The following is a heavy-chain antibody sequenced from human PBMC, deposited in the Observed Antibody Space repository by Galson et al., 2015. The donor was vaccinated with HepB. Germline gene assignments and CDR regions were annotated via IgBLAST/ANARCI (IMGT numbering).Heavy chain of an antibody. V-gene: IGHV4-39*01. CDR2: VSYSGTP. Sequence: ETLSLTCTVSGGSVTGSGSFWGWIRQPPGKGLEWIGSVSYSGTPYYNPSLESRITISVDTSKNQFSLKLRSVTAADTAVYYCARPAAAAYSYYYMDVWGKGTTVTVSS. CDR1: GGSVTGSGSF. J-gene: IGHJ6*03. D-gene: IGHD6-13*01. CDR3: ARPAAAAYSYYYMDV.